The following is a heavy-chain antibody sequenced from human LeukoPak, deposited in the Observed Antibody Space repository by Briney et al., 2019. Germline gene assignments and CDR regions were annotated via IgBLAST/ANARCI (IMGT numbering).Heavy chain of an antibody. Sequence: ASVKVSCKASGYTFTSYAMNWVRQAPGQGLEWMGWINTNTGNPTYAQGFTGRFVFSLDTSVSTAYLQISSLKAEDTAVYYCARDFEPTVTTFGWPLYYYYGMDVWGQGTTVTVSS. CDR1: GYTFTSYA. CDR2: INTNTGNP. V-gene: IGHV7-4-1*02. J-gene: IGHJ6*02. D-gene: IGHD4-17*01. CDR3: ARDFEPTVTTFGWPLYYYYGMDV.